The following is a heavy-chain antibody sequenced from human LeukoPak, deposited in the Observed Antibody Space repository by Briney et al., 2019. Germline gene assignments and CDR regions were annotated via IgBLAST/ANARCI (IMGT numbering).Heavy chain of an antibody. J-gene: IGHJ4*02. D-gene: IGHD2-2*01. CDR2: ISWDGGST. CDR1: GFTFDDYA. CDR3: SKDQSPGYCSSTSCFPPPSIDY. V-gene: IGHV3-43D*03. Sequence: GGSLRLSCAASGFTFDDYAMHWVRQAPGEGLEWVSLISWDGGSTYYADSVKGRFTISRDNSKNSLYLQMNSLRAEDTALYYLSKDQSPGYCSSTSCFPPPSIDYWGQGTLVTVSS.